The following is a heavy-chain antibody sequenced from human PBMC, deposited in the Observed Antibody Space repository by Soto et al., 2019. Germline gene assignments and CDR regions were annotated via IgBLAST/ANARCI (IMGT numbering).Heavy chain of an antibody. V-gene: IGHV4-59*01. J-gene: IGHJ5*02. D-gene: IGHD6-19*01. CDR3: AGYSSGWYFDP. CDR1: GGSISRYY. Sequence: PSETLSLTCTVSGGSISRYYWSWIRQPPGKGLEWIGYIYYSGSTNYNPSLKSRVTISVDTSKNQFSLKLSSVTAADTAVYYCAGYSSGWYFDPWGQGTLVTVSS. CDR2: IYYSGST.